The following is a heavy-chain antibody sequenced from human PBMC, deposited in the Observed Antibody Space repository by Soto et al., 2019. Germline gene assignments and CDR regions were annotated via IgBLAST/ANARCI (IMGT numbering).Heavy chain of an antibody. D-gene: IGHD2-8*01. CDR2: IYYSGST. Sequence: QVQLQESGPGLVKPSQTLSLTCTVSGGSIRSGGYYWSWIRQHPGKGLEWIGYIYYSGSTYYNPSLKSRVTISVDASKNQFSLKLSCVAGADTAVYYCARGCRRSRGMDVWGQGTTVTVSS. V-gene: IGHV4-31*03. J-gene: IGHJ6*02. CDR1: GGSIRSGGYY. CDR3: ARGCRRSRGMDV.